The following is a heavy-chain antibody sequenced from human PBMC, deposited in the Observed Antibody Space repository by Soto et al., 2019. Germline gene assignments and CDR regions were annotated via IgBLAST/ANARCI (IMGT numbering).Heavy chain of an antibody. V-gene: IGHV3-33*01. CDR2: DGSNG. CDR3: ARGPRTARASAMDV. Sequence: DGSNGVSAESVKGRFTISRDNSKNTLYLQMTSLRAEDTAVYYCARGPRTARASAMDVWGQGTTVTVSS. D-gene: IGHD6-6*01. J-gene: IGHJ6*02.